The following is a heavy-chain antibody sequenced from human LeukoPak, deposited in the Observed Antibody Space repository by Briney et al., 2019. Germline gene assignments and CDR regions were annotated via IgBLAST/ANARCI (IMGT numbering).Heavy chain of an antibody. Sequence: GSLRLSCAASGFTFSSYAMHRVRQAPGKGLEGVAVIWYDGSNRYYADSVTGRFTISRDNSKNTLYLQMNSLRVEDTAVYYCARGEELWPDYWGQGTLVTVSS. V-gene: IGHV3-33*01. CDR3: ARGEELWPDY. D-gene: IGHD5-18*01. CDR2: IWYDGSNR. J-gene: IGHJ4*02. CDR1: GFTFSSYA.